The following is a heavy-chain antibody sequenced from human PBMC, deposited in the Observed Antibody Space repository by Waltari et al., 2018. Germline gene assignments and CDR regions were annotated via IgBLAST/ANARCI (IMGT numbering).Heavy chain of an antibody. Sequence: QVQLVQSGTEVKKPGASVRVSCQASGYPFSDYHLHWVRQTHGQGFEWMGWINPKNGDTSYAQNFLGRVTMTRDTSINTAYMDLSGLRSDDAAVFYCARDPGPIVGAPDFWGQGTLVTVSS. CDR2: INPKNGDT. CDR3: ARDPGPIVGAPDF. J-gene: IGHJ4*02. CDR1: GYPFSDYH. D-gene: IGHD1-26*01. V-gene: IGHV1-2*02.